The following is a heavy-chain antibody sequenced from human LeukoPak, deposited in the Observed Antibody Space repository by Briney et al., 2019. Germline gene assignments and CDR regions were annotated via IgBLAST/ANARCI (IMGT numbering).Heavy chain of an antibody. V-gene: IGHV4-61*02. J-gene: IGHJ4*02. CDR1: GGSINSGSYY. CDR2: IYTSGST. Sequence: SETLSLTCTVSGGSINSGSYYWSWIRQPAGKGLEWIGRIYTSGSTNYNPSLKSRVTISVDTSKNQFSLKLSSVTAADTAVYYCARGPDYWGQGTLVTVSS. CDR3: ARGPDY.